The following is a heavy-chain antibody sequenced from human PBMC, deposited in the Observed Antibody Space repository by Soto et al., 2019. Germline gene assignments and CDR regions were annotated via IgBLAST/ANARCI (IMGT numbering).Heavy chain of an antibody. CDR2: IYYGGST. J-gene: IGHJ4*02. D-gene: IGHD3-10*01. Sequence: QVQLQESGPGLVKPSETLSLTCTVSGGSISSYYWSWIRQPPGKGLEWIGYIYYGGSTNYNPSLKSRVTISVDPSKNQISLKLSSVPAADTAVYYCARHYPNYYGSLDYCFDYWGQGTLVTVSS. CDR1: GGSISSYY. CDR3: ARHYPNYYGSLDYCFDY. V-gene: IGHV4-59*08.